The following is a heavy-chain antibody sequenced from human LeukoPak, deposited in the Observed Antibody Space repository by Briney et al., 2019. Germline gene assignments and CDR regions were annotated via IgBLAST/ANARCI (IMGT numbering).Heavy chain of an antibody. Sequence: GGSLRLSCAASGFTFGNSDMSWARQGPGKGLEWVANIKQDGSKKSYVDSVKGRFTISRDNAKNSLYLQMNSLRAEDTAIYYCTRVGYIDEGIDYWGQGTLVTVSS. V-gene: IGHV3-7*04. J-gene: IGHJ4*02. CDR3: TRVGYIDEGIDY. CDR2: IKQDGSKK. CDR1: GFTFGNSD. D-gene: IGHD5-24*01.